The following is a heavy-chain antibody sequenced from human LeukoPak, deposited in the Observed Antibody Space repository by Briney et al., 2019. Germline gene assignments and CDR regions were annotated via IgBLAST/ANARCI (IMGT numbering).Heavy chain of an antibody. CDR2: IRADNGDT. CDR1: GYKFFSHG. V-gene: IGHV1-18*04. CDR3: ARDWPTVIADF. D-gene: IGHD4-11*01. J-gene: IGHJ1*01. Sequence: ASVRVSCKTSGYKFFSHGISWVRQAPGQGLEWLGWIRADNGDTRFAQKFQGRFTMTTDTSTSTARMELRSLRSDDTAVYYCARDWPTVIADFWGQGTLVTVSS.